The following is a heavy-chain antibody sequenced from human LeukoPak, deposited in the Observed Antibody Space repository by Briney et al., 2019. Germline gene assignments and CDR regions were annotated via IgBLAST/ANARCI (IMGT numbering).Heavy chain of an antibody. D-gene: IGHD1-26*01. CDR2: IYHSGTS. J-gene: IGHJ4*02. Sequence: PSETLSLTCTVSSASISTYYWSWIRQPPGKGLEWIGYIYHSGTSNYNPSLKSRVTMSVDTSKSQFSLKLSSVTAADTAVYYCARRGSRFLLGGFDYWGQGTLVTVSS. CDR3: ARRGSRFLLGGFDY. V-gene: IGHV4-59*12. CDR1: SASISTYY.